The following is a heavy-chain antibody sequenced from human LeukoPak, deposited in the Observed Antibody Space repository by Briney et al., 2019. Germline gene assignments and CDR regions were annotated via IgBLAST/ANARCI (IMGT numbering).Heavy chain of an antibody. CDR1: DGSITSYY. D-gene: IGHD6-19*01. V-gene: IGHV4-59*01. CDR3: AGIDPRYTGGRVGAYDY. J-gene: IGHJ4*02. CDR2: VYYRGNS. Sequence: SETLSLTCTVYDGSITSYYWTWVRQPPGKGLDWIGHVYYRGNSNYNASLRSRVTMSVDAATSQVSLKLSSVTAADTAVYYCAGIDPRYTGGRVGAYDYWGQGTLVTVSS.